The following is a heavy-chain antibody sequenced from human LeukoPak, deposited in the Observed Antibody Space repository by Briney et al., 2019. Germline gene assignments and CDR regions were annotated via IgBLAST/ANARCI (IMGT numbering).Heavy chain of an antibody. V-gene: IGHV2-5*02. J-gene: IGHJ5*02. D-gene: IGHD3-10*01. CDR1: GFSLDTSGEG. CDR3: AHKRAATYGSGSYSLSWFDP. Sequence: SGPALVKPTQTLTLTCTFSGFSLDTSGEGVAWIRQAPGKALEWLAVIYWDDGTRFSPSLKRRLTITKDTSKNQVVLTVVNMDPVDTATYFCAHKRAATYGSGSYSLSWFDPWGQGTVVTVSS. CDR2: IYWDDGT.